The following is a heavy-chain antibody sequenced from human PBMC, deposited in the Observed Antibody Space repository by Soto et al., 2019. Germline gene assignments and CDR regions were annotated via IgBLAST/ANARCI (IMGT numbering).Heavy chain of an antibody. V-gene: IGHV3-23*01. Sequence: GSLRLSCAAYGFTFSSYTMSWVRQAPGKGLEWVSAISGSGGSTYYADSVKGRFTISRDNSKNTLYLQMNSLRAEDTAVYYCARYSSGWYRGFDYWGQGTLVTVSS. D-gene: IGHD6-19*01. J-gene: IGHJ4*02. CDR1: GFTFSSYT. CDR3: ARYSSGWYRGFDY. CDR2: ISGSGGST.